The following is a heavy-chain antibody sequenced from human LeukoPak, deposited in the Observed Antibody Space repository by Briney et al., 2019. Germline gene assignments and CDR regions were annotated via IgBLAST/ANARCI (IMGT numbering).Heavy chain of an antibody. D-gene: IGHD3-10*01. CDR3: ATRITEVRGVDYYDMNV. V-gene: IGHV1-24*01. Sequence: ASVKVSCKVSGYTLTELSMHWVRQAPGEGLEWVGGFDPEDGETISAQKFQGRVIMTEDTSTDTAYMDLSSLRSEDTAVYYCATRITEVRGVDYYDMNVWGQGTTVTVSS. CDR1: GYTLTELS. CDR2: FDPEDGET. J-gene: IGHJ6*02.